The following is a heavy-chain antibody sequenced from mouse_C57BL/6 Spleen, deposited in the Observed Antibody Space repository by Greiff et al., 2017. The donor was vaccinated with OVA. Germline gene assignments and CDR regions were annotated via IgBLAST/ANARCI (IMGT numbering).Heavy chain of an antibody. D-gene: IGHD1-1*01. CDR2: IYPGSGST. V-gene: IGHV1-55*01. Sequence: VQLQQSGAELVKPGASVKMSCKASGYTFTSYWITWVKQRPGQGLEWIGDIYPGSGSTNYNEKFKSKATLTVDTSSSTAYMQLSSLTSEDSAVYYCARNTPTVVERNWYFDVWGTGTTVTVSS. J-gene: IGHJ1*03. CDR1: GYTFTSYW. CDR3: ARNTPTVVERNWYFDV.